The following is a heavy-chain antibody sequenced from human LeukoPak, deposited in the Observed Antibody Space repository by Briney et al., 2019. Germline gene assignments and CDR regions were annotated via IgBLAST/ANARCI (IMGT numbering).Heavy chain of an antibody. J-gene: IGHJ5*02. Sequence: GGSLRLSCAASGFTLSSNYMSWVRQAPGKGLEWVSVIYSGGSTYYADSVKGRFTISRDNSKDTLYLQMNSLRAEDTAVYYCARDRDCSGGSCYEPAGWFDPWGQGTLVTVSS. V-gene: IGHV3-66*01. CDR3: ARDRDCSGGSCYEPAGWFDP. CDR2: IYSGGST. CDR1: GFTLSSNY. D-gene: IGHD2-15*01.